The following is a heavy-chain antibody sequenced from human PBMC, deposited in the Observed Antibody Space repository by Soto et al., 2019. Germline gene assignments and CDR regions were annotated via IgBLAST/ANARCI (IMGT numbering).Heavy chain of an antibody. J-gene: IGHJ6*02. Sequence: SVKVSCKASGGTFSTSAISWVRQAPGQGLEWKGGIMPIFRTPDYAQKFQGRVTITADESTSTAYMELSGLKSDDTAVYYCARDKDRQQLGGNYYYILDVWGQGTTVTVS. CDR3: ARDKDRQQLGGNYYYILDV. D-gene: IGHD3-3*02. V-gene: IGHV1-69*13. CDR1: GGTFSTSA. CDR2: IMPIFRTP.